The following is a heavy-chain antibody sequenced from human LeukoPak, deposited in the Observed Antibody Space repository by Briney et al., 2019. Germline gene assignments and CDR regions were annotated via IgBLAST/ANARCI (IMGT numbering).Heavy chain of an antibody. D-gene: IGHD3-22*01. Sequence: ASVKVSCKASGYTFTSYDINWVRQATGQGVEWMGWMNPNSGNTGYAQKFQGRVTMTRNTSISTAYMELSSLRSEDTAVYYCARGRWSSGYYSSFDYWGQGTLVTVSS. V-gene: IGHV1-8*01. CDR3: ARGRWSSGYYSSFDY. CDR1: GYTFTSYD. CDR2: MNPNSGNT. J-gene: IGHJ4*02.